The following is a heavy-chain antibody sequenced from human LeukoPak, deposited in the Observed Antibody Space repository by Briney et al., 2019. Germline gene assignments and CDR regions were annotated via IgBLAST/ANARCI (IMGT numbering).Heavy chain of an antibody. D-gene: IGHD2-2*01. J-gene: IGHJ4*02. CDR2: ISGGGSNT. CDR3: AKDPYGTRYFDY. Sequence: PGGSLRLSCAASGFTFSSYAMSWVRQAPGKGLEWVSTISGGGSNTYYAASVKGRFTISRDNSKNTLYLQMNSLRAEDTAVYYCAKDPYGTRYFDYWGQGTLVTVSS. V-gene: IGHV3-23*01. CDR1: GFTFSSYA.